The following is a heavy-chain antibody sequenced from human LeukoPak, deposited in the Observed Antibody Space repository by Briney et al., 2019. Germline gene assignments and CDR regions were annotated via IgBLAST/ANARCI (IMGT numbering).Heavy chain of an antibody. Sequence: GGSLRLSCAASGFTFSSYSMNWVRQAPGKGLEWVSSISSSSSYIYYADSVKGRFTISRDNAKNSLYLQMNRLRAEDTAVYYCARGGYCSSTSCFDAFDIWGQGTMVTVSS. CDR1: GFTFSSYS. D-gene: IGHD2-2*01. V-gene: IGHV3-21*01. CDR3: ARGGYCSSTSCFDAFDI. CDR2: ISSSSSYI. J-gene: IGHJ3*02.